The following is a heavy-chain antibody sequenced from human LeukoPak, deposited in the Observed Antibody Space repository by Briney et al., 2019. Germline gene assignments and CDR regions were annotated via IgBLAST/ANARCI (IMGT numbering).Heavy chain of an antibody. CDR3: ARDIVVPAASGRYFDY. V-gene: IGHV3-30*02. CDR1: GFTFSSYG. Sequence: PGGSLRLSCAASGFTFSSYGMHWVRQAPGKGLEWVAFIRYDGSDKFYADSVKGRFTISRDNSKNTLYLQMNSLRPEDTAVYYCARDIVVPAASGRYFDYWGXGXLITVSS. J-gene: IGHJ4*01. D-gene: IGHD2-2*01. CDR2: IRYDGSDK.